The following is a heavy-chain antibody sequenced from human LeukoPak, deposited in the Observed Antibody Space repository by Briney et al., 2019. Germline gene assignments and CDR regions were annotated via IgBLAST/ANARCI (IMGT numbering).Heavy chain of an antibody. CDR3: ARAFYDYVWGTYRLWYFDY. CDR2: TSPYNGDT. V-gene: IGHV1-18*01. D-gene: IGHD3-16*02. J-gene: IGHJ4*01. CDR1: GYTFTMYG. Sequence: ASVKVSCKTSGYTFTMYGITWVRQAPGQGLEWMGWTSPYNGDTKYTQKLQGRVTMTTDTSTTTAYMELRSLRSDDTAVYYCARAFYDYVWGTYRLWYFDYWGQGTLVTVSS.